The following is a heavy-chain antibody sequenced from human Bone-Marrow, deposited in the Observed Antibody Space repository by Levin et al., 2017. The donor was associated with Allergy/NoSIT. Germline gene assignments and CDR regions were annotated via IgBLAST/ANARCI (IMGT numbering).Heavy chain of an antibody. V-gene: IGHV1-2*02. CDR3: ARSRARFGELHYGAPRSPYFQFYMDV. D-gene: IGHD3-10*01. J-gene: IGHJ6*03. Sequence: ASVKVSCKASGYTFTDYCINWVRQAPGQGLEWVGWINPNSGGTDYSPKFQGRVTMTRDTSINTAYMDLSRLRSDDAAVYFGARSRARFGELHYGAPRSPYFQFYMDVWGKGTTVTVSS. CDR2: INPNSGGT. CDR1: GYTFTDYC.